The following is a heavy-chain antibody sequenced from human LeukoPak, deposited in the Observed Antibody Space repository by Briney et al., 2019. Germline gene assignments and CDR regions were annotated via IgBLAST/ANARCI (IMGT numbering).Heavy chain of an antibody. CDR2: IYPGDSDT. CDR3: ARRGRDGYNFYYFDY. Sequence: GESLKISCKGSGYSFTSYWIGWVRQMPGKGLEWMGIIYPGDSDTRYSPSFQGQVTISADKSISTAYLQWSSLKASDTAMYYCARRGRDGYNFYYFDYWGQGTLVTVSS. J-gene: IGHJ4*02. D-gene: IGHD5-24*01. CDR1: GYSFTSYW. V-gene: IGHV5-51*01.